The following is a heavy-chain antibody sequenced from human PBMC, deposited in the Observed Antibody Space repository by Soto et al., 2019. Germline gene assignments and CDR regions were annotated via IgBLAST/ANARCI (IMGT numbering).Heavy chain of an antibody. D-gene: IGHD3-10*01. V-gene: IGHV3-23*01. J-gene: IGHJ6*03. Sequence: GGSLRLSCAASGFTFSSYAMSWVRQAPGKGLEWVSAISGSGGSTYYADSVKGRFTISRDNSKNTLYLQMNSLRAEDTAVYYCAKPKERFGKTLYYYYYYMDVWGKGTTVTVSS. CDR2: ISGSGGST. CDR1: GFTFSSYA. CDR3: AKPKERFGKTLYYYYYYMDV.